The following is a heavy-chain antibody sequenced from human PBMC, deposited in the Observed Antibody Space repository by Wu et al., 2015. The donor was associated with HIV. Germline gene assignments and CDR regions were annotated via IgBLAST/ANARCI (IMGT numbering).Heavy chain of an antibody. D-gene: IGHD6-6*01. CDR2: INPNSGGT. Sequence: QVQLVQSGAEVKKPGASVKVSCKASGYTFTGYYMHWVRQAPGQGLEWMGWINPNSGGTNYAQKFQGRVTMTRDTSISTAYMELSRLRSDDTAVYYCARDLESSIAARPEGIWFDPWGQGTLVTVSS. CDR1: GYTFTGYY. V-gene: IGHV1-2*02. CDR3: ARDLESSIAARPEGIWFDP. J-gene: IGHJ5*02.